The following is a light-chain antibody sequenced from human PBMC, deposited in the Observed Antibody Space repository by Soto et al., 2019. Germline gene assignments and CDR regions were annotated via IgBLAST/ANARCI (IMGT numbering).Light chain of an antibody. CDR3: HQYYSSIT. J-gene: IGKJ4*01. CDR1: QVVDSTF. Sequence: EIVLTQSPATRSFSPGERATLSSRASQVVDSTFLAWYQQRPGQAPRLLIYGSSRRATGIPDRFSGSGSGTDFTLTISRVGPEDIAVYFCHQYYSSITFGGGTKVEVK. CDR2: GSS. V-gene: IGKV3-20*01.